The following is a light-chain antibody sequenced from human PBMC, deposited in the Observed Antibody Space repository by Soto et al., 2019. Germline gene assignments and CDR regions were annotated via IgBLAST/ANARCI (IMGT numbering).Light chain of an antibody. CDR3: QQYNDYSGM. V-gene: IGKV1-5*01. J-gene: IGKJ1*01. CDR2: DAS. Sequence: DIQMTQSPSTLSASVGDRVTITCRASQSISRWLAWHQQKPGKAPRLLIYDASNLQRGVPSRFSGSGSGTEFPLTITSLQPEDFATYYCQQYNDYSGMFGQGTKVEIK. CDR1: QSISRW.